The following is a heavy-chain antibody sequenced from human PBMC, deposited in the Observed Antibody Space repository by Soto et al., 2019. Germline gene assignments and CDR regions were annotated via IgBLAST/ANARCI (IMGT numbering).Heavy chain of an antibody. CDR3: SRTPYRRKMDRYYYSVLDV. J-gene: IGHJ6*02. Sequence: PSETLSLTCAVNGGSFSGFYWTWIRQSPGRGLEWIGEINHGGSARYSPSLKSGVTISLHTSNNQYYPKTSPVTAADRAVYYYSRTPYRRKMDRYYYSVLDVWHQRPTVTASS. D-gene: IGHD3-16*01. CDR1: GGSFSGFY. V-gene: IGHV4-34*01. CDR2: INHGGSA.